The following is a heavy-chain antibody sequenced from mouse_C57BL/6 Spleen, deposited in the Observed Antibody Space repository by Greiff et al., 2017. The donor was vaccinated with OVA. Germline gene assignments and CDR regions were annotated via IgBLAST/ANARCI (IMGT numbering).Heavy chain of an antibody. CDR2: IDPSDSYT. J-gene: IGHJ2*01. V-gene: IGHV1-50*01. CDR1: GYTFTSYW. Sequence: QVQLQQPGAELVKPGASVKLSCKASGYTFTSYWMQWVKQRPGQGLEWTGEIDPSDSYTNYNQKFKGKATLTVDTSSSTAYLNLSSQTSEDSAVYYCAREDYGGKGTTLTVSS. CDR3: AREDY.